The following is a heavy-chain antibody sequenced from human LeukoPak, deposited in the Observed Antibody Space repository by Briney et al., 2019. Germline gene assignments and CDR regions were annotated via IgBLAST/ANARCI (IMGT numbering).Heavy chain of an antibody. CDR2: IDTSGST. J-gene: IGHJ6*03. Sequence: SETLSLTCTVSGGSITSFYWNWIRQPAGKGLGWIGRIDTSGSTNYNPSLKGRVTMSVDTSKNQFSLRLSSVTAADTAVYYCARGQWELLRYNYIDVWGKGTTVTVSS. CDR1: GGSITSFY. D-gene: IGHD1-26*01. V-gene: IGHV4-4*07. CDR3: ARGQWELLRYNYIDV.